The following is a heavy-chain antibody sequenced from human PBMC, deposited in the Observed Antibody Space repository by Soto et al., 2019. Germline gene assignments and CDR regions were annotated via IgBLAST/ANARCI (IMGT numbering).Heavy chain of an antibody. D-gene: IGHD3-10*01. CDR3: AKDRSTYYLVPPFDP. Sequence: GGSLRLSCAASGFTFSSYAMSWVSQTTGKGLEWVSAISGSGGSTYYADSVKGRFTISRDNSKNTLYLQMNSLRAEDTAVYYCAKDRSTYYLVPPFDPWGQGTLVTVSS. CDR1: GFTFSSYA. CDR2: ISGSGGST. V-gene: IGHV3-23*01. J-gene: IGHJ5*02.